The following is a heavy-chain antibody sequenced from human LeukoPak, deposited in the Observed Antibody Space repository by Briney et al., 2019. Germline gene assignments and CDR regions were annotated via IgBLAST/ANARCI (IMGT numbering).Heavy chain of an antibody. V-gene: IGHV5-51*01. CDR3: ARQEYCSGGSCYTWFDP. D-gene: IGHD2-15*01. J-gene: IGHJ5*02. Sequence: GESLKISCKGSGYSINNHWIGWVRQMPGKGLEWMGTIYPADSDIRYSPSFQGQVTISADKSISTAYLQWSSLKASDTAMYYCARQEYCSGGSCYTWFDPWGQGTLVTVSS. CDR2: IYPADSDI. CDR1: GYSINNHW.